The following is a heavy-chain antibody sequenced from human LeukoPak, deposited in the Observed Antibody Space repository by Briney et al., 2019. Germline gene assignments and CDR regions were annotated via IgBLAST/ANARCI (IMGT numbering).Heavy chain of an antibody. CDR3: ARGGRGLFDY. CDR1: GGSISSSSYY. V-gene: IGHV4-39*07. J-gene: IGHJ4*02. CDR2: IYYSGST. Sequence: SSETLSLTCTVSGGSISSSSYYWGWIRQPPGKGLEWIGSIYYSGSTYYNPSLKSRVTISVDRSKNQFSLKLSSVTAADTAVYYCARGGRGLFDYWGQGTLVTVSS. D-gene: IGHD1-26*01.